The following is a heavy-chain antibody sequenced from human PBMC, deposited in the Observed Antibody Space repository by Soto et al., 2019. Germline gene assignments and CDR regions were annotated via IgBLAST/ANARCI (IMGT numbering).Heavy chain of an antibody. J-gene: IGHJ6*02. D-gene: IGHD3-10*01. CDR1: GGTFSSYA. CDR3: ASGYYGSVSYNYYYYYGMDV. V-gene: IGHV1-69*01. Sequence: QMQLVQSGAEVKKPGSSVKVSCKASGGTFSSYAISWVRQAPGQGLEWMGGIIPIFGTANYAQKFQGRVTITADESTSTAYMELSSLRSEDTALYYCASGYYGSVSYNYYYYYGMDVWGQGTTVTVSS. CDR2: IIPIFGTA.